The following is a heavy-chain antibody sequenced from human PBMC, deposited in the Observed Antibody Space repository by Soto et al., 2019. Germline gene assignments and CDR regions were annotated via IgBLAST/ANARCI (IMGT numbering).Heavy chain of an antibody. CDR2: ISGDGGNK. CDR3: ARRLKSTVSALGY. J-gene: IGHJ4*02. Sequence: LRLSCTASGLTFSSYAVHWVRQAPGKGLEWVSVISGDGGNKYFAESVRGRFLISRDNSKNTVYLQMNSLRHEDTAVYFCARRLKSTVSALGYWGQGTLVTLSS. V-gene: IGHV3-30-3*01. D-gene: IGHD6-19*01. CDR1: GLTFSSYA.